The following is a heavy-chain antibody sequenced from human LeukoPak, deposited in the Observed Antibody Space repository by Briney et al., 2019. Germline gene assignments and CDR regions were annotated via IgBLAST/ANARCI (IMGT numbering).Heavy chain of an antibody. J-gene: IGHJ6*03. CDR3: ARDPNSGSQYYYYYYYMDV. V-gene: IGHV3-21*04. Sequence: GGSLRLSCAASGFTFSSYSMNWVRQAPGKGLEWVSSISSSSSYIYYADSVKGRFTISRDNAKNSLYLQMNSLRAEDTAVYYCARDPNSGSQYYYYYYYMDVWGKGATVTVSS. CDR2: ISSSSSYI. CDR1: GFTFSSYS. D-gene: IGHD1-26*01.